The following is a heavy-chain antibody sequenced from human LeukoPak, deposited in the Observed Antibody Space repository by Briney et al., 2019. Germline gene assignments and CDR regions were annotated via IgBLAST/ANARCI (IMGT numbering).Heavy chain of an antibody. CDR3: ARQAYCGGDCYFNYGLDV. Sequence: GESLKISCKGSGYIFTNYWIGWVRQMPGKGLEWMGIIYPSDSDTRYSPSFQGQVTFSADKSISTAYLQWGSLRASDTAIYYCARQAYCGGDCYFNYGLDVWGQGTTVTVSS. CDR2: IYPSDSDT. V-gene: IGHV5-51*01. J-gene: IGHJ6*02. D-gene: IGHD2-21*02. CDR1: GYIFTNYW.